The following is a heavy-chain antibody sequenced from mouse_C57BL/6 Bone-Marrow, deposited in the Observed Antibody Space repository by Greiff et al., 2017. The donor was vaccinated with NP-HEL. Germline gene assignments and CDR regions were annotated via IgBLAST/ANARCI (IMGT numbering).Heavy chain of an antibody. CDR3: ARSITTVGY. CDR1: GYTFPSNG. D-gene: IGHD1-1*01. V-gene: IGHV1-81*01. CDR2: IYPRRGNP. Sequence: FQLQHSGAELARPGASVKLSSKASGYTFPSNGITWLNQRTGQGLCWLGEIYPRRGNPSYNEKLKGKATLTADKSSSTAYRELRSLTSEDAAVYFCARSITTVGYWGQGTTLTVSS. J-gene: IGHJ2*01.